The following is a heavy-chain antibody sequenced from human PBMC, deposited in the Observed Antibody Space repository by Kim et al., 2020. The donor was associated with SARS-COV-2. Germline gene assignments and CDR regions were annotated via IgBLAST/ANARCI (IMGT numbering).Heavy chain of an antibody. CDR1: GFTFDDYA. J-gene: IGHJ5*02. V-gene: IGHV3-9*01. CDR2: ISWNSGSI. CDR3: AKVVDLWFGELYLWFDP. Sequence: GGSLRLSCAASGFTFDDYAMHWVRQAPGKGLEWVSGISWNSGSIGYADSVKGRFTISRDNAKNSLYLQMNSLRAEDTALYYCAKVVDLWFGELYLWFDPWGQGSLVTDSS. D-gene: IGHD3-10*01.